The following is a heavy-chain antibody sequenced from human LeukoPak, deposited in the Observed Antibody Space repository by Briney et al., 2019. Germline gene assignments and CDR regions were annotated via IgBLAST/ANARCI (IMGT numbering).Heavy chain of an antibody. D-gene: IGHD3-10*01. CDR3: AKDHGSGSYHDPNWFDP. CDR1: GFTLSSYG. J-gene: IGHJ5*02. V-gene: IGHV3-30*18. CDR2: ISYDGSYK. Sequence: PGRSLRLSCAASGFTLSSYGMHWVRQAPGKGLDWVTVISYDGSYKYYAESVKGRFTISRDNSKKTLYLQMSSLRAEDTAVYYCAKDHGSGSYHDPNWFDPWGQGTLVTVSS.